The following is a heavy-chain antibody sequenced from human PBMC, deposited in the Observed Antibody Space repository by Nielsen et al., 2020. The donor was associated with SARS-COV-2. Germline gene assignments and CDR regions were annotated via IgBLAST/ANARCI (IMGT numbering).Heavy chain of an antibody. Sequence: ASVKVSCKSSGYTFTNYDVSWVRQAPGQGLEWMGRINPYSGGTNYAQKFQGTVTMTRDASISTVYMELTSDDTAVYYCAGARATIFGLVMSYGMDVWGQGTTVAVSS. V-gene: IGHV1-2*06. CDR1: GYTFTNYD. J-gene: IGHJ6*02. CDR2: INPYSGGT. CDR3: AGARATIFGLVMSYGMDV. D-gene: IGHD3/OR15-3a*01.